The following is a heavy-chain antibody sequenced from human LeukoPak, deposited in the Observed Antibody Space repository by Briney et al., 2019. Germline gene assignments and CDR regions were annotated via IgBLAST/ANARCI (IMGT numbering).Heavy chain of an antibody. CDR3: ARGVVVVVPAAIYYYYYYMDV. J-gene: IGHJ6*03. Sequence: SETLSLTCTVSGGSISSYYWSWIRQPPGKGLEWIGYIYYSGSTNYNPSLKSRVTISVDTSKNQFSLKLSSVTAADTAVYYCARGVVVVVPAAIYYYYYYMDVWGKGTTVTVSS. CDR2: IYYSGST. V-gene: IGHV4-59*01. D-gene: IGHD2-2*01. CDR1: GGSISSYY.